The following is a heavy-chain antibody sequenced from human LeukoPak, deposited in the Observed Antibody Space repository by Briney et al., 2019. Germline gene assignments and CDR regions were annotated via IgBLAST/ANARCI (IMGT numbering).Heavy chain of an antibody. D-gene: IGHD3-22*01. Sequence: SETLSLTCTVSGGSISSYYWSWIRQPPGKGLEWIGYIYYSGSTNYNPSLKSRVTISVDTSKDQFSLKLSSVTAADTAVYYCATGQDYYDSSGYFDYWGQGTLVTVSS. J-gene: IGHJ4*02. CDR3: ATGQDYYDSSGYFDY. V-gene: IGHV4-59*01. CDR1: GGSISSYY. CDR2: IYYSGST.